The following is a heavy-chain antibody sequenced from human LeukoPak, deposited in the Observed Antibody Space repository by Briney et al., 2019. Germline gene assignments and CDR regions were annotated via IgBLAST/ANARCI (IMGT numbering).Heavy chain of an antibody. J-gene: IGHJ4*02. CDR3: ARSGNYFDY. Sequence: GGSLRLSCAASGFTFSSYEMNWVRQAPGKGLEWVSYITSSGTTLYYADSVKGRFTISRDNAKNSLYLQMSSLRAEDTAMYYCARSGNYFDYWGQGTLDTVSS. V-gene: IGHV3-48*03. CDR2: ITSSGTTL. CDR1: GFTFSSYE.